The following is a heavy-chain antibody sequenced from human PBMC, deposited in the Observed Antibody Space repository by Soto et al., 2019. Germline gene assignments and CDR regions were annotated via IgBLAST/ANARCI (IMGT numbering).Heavy chain of an antibody. CDR3: ATRITVFGLLIPPFDP. CDR2: INHTGGT. CDR1: GGSVNGYY. Sequence: SETLSLTCAVYGGSVNGYYWNWVRQPPGKGLEWIGEINHTGGTHYNPPLKSRVTMSVDTSKNQFSLRLSSVTAADTAIYYCATRITVFGLLIPPFDPWGQGTQVTVSS. V-gene: IGHV4-34*01. D-gene: IGHD3-3*01. J-gene: IGHJ5*02.